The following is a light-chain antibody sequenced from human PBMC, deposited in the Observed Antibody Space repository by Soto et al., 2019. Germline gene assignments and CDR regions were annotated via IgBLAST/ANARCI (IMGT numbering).Light chain of an antibody. V-gene: IGKV3-20*01. CDR2: GAS. J-gene: IGKJ4*01. Sequence: EIVLTQSPDTLSLSPGERATLSCRASQSVSISYLAWYQQKPGQAPRLLIYGASSRATGIPDRFSGSGSGTDFTLTISRLEPEDVATYYCQKYNSAPLTFGGGTKVDIK. CDR1: QSVSISY. CDR3: QKYNSAPLT.